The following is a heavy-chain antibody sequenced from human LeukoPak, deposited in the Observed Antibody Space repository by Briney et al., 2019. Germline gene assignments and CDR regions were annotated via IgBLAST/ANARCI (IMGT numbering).Heavy chain of an antibody. Sequence: SETLSLTCAVSGYSISSGYYWGWIRQPPGKGLEWIGSIYHSGSTCYNPSLKSRVTISVDTSKNQFSLKLSSVTAADTAVYYCARGVLRYFDTFDYWGQGTLVTVSS. CDR1: GYSISSGYY. CDR3: ARGVLRYFDTFDY. CDR2: IYHSGST. D-gene: IGHD3-9*01. J-gene: IGHJ4*02. V-gene: IGHV4-38-2*01.